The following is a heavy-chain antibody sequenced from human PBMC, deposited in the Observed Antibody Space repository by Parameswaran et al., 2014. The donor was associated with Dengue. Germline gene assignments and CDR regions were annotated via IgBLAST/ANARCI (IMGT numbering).Heavy chain of an antibody. CDR3: FLGATPLAVMDV. V-gene: IGHV1-69*01. CDR2: IIPIFRTP. J-gene: IGHJ6*01. D-gene: IGHD1-26*01. Sequence: WVRQAPGQGLEWMGGIIPIFRTPNYAQKFQGRVTITADESTSTAYLELSNLKSADTAVYYCFLGATPLAVMDVWGPRGPRSPSPQ.